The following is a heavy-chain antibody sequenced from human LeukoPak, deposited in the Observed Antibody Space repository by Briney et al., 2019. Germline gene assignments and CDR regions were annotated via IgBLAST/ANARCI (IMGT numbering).Heavy chain of an antibody. D-gene: IGHD3/OR15-3a*01. CDR2: IIPIFGTA. CDR1: GGTFSSYA. V-gene: IGHV1-69*01. J-gene: IGHJ3*02. CDR3: ARVEGDHFIFRTGEFAFDI. Sequence: SVKVSCKASGGTFSSYAISWVRQAPGQGLEWMGGIIPIFGTANYAQKFQGRVTITADESTSTAYMELSSLRSEDTAVYYCARVEGDHFIFRTGEFAFDIWGQGTMVTVSS.